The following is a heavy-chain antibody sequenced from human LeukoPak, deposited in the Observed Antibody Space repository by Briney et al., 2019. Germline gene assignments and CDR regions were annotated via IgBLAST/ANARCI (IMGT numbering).Heavy chain of an antibody. CDR2: IVVGSGNT. D-gene: IGHD3-22*01. Sequence: SVKVSCKASGFTFTSSALQWVRQARGQRLEWIGWIVVGSGNTNYAQKFQERVTITRDMSTTTAYMELSSLISEDTAVYYCAACTWAPPPYDSCMDYWGQGTLVTVSS. V-gene: IGHV1-58*01. CDR1: GFTFTSSA. J-gene: IGHJ4*02. CDR3: AACTWAPPPYDSCMDY.